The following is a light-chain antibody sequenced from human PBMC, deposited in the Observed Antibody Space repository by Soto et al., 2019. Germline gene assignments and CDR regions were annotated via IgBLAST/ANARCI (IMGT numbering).Light chain of an antibody. CDR2: GAS. CDR3: QQYNHWPPLT. Sequence: EIVMTQSPATLSVSPGERATLSCRASQSVGRNLARYQQKPGQAPRLLIYGASTRATGIPARFSASGSGTEFTPTIRSLQSEDFAIYSCQQYNHWPPLTFGGGTKVEIK. J-gene: IGKJ4*01. CDR1: QSVGRN. V-gene: IGKV3-15*01.